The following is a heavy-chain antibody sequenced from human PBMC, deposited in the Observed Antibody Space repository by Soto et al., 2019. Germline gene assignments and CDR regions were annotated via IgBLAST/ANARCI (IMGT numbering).Heavy chain of an antibody. CDR2: VYYTGTT. J-gene: IGHJ4*02. CDR3: AKDQENGNYDTTRPTDC. D-gene: IGHD4-4*01. Sequence: PSETLSLTCTVSGGSIGSYHWSWVRQPPGKGLEWIASVYYTGTTNYNPSLGSRVTISRDNSKSTLYLQMNSLRPEDTAVYYCAKDQENGNYDTTRPTDCWGQGTLVTVSS. V-gene: IGHV4-59*01. CDR1: GGSIGSYH.